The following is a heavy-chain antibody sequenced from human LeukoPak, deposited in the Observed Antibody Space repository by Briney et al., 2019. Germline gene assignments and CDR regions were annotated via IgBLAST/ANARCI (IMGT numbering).Heavy chain of an antibody. V-gene: IGHV4-34*01. Sequence: PSETLSLTCDVYGGSFSGYYWSWIRQPPGKGLEWIGEINHSGSTNYNPSPKSRVTISVDTSKKQFSLKLSSVTAADTAVYYCVTYYFDSSGPKKNYWGQGTLVTVSS. D-gene: IGHD3-22*01. CDR3: VTYYFDSSGPKKNY. CDR1: GGSFSGYY. J-gene: IGHJ4*02. CDR2: INHSGST.